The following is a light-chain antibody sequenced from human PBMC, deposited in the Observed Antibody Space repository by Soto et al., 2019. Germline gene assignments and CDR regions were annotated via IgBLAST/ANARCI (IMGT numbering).Light chain of an antibody. CDR2: GVS. V-gene: IGKV3-20*01. CDR1: QRLSASD. CDR3: QQYGSSPLIT. J-gene: IGKJ5*01. Sequence: DIVMTQSPDSLAVSPGQRATLSCRASQRLSASDIAWYQQKPGQAPKFLIYGVSSRATGIPDRFSGSGSGTDFTLTISRLEPEDFAVYHCQQYGSSPLITFGQGTRLEI.